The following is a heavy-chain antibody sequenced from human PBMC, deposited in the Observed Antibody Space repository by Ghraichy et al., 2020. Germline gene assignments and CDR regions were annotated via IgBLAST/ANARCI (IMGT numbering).Heavy chain of an antibody. CDR3: ARGTGVEGTVVVLFDY. CDR2: INSDGSST. D-gene: IGHD1-26*01. CDR1: GFTFSRYW. J-gene: IGHJ4*02. V-gene: IGHV3-74*01. Sequence: GSLRLSCAASGFTFSRYWMHWVRQAPGKGLVWVSRINSDGSSTSYADSVKGRFTISRDNAKNTLYLQMNSLGDEDTAVYYCARGTGVEGTVVVLFDYWGQGTLVTVSS.